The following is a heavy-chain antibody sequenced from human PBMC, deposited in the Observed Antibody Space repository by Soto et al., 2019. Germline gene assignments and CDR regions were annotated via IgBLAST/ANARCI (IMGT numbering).Heavy chain of an antibody. Sequence: QVQLVESGGGVVQPGRSLRLSCAASGFTFSSYGMHWVRQAPGKGLEWVAVISYDGSNKYYADSVKGGFTISRDNSKNTLYLQMNSLRAEDTAVYYCAKDLGDIVVSNNWFDPWGQGTLVTVSS. CDR3: AKDLGDIVVSNNWFDP. V-gene: IGHV3-30*18. CDR1: GFTFSSYG. CDR2: ISYDGSNK. J-gene: IGHJ5*02. D-gene: IGHD2-2*01.